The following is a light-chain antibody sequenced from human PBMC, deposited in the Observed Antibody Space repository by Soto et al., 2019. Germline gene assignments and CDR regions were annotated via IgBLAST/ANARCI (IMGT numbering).Light chain of an antibody. Sequence: DIVMTQSPDSLAVSLGERATINCKSSQSVLNSSNNKNYLAWYQQKPGQPPKLLIYWASTRESGVPDRFSGSGSGTDFTLTIRSLQAEDVAVYYCQQYYSVPRTFGQGTKVEVK. CDR3: QQYYSVPRT. CDR2: WAS. J-gene: IGKJ1*01. V-gene: IGKV4-1*01. CDR1: QSVLNSSNNKNY.